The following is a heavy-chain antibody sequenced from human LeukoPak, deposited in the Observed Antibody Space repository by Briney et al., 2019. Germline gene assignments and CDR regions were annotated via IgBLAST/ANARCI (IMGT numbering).Heavy chain of an antibody. CDR2: ISSSSSYT. CDR1: GFPFSSHW. D-gene: IGHD3-22*01. Sequence: PGGSLRLSCAASGFPFSSHWVSWFRQSPGKGLEWVSYISSSSSYTYYADSVKGRFTISRDNAKNSLYLQMNSLRSEDTAVYYCAASFYYDTSGYPKWFDSWGQGALVTVSS. J-gene: IGHJ5*01. CDR3: AASFYYDTSGYPKWFDS. V-gene: IGHV3-21*01.